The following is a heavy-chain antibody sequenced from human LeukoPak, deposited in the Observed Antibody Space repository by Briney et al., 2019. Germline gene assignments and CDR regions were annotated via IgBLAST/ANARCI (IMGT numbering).Heavy chain of an antibody. Sequence: GSSVKVSCKASGYTFTSYGISWVRQAPGQGLEWMGWISAYNGNTNYAQKLQGRVTMTTDTSTSTAYMELRSLRSDDTAVYYCAREPPATIFGVVLNYYYYGMDVWGQGTTVTVSS. D-gene: IGHD3-3*01. CDR2: ISAYNGNT. J-gene: IGHJ6*02. V-gene: IGHV1-18*01. CDR3: AREPPATIFGVVLNYYYYGMDV. CDR1: GYTFTSYG.